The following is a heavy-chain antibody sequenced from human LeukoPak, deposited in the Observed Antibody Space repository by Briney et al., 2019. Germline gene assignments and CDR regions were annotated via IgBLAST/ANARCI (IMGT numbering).Heavy chain of an antibody. J-gene: IGHJ4*02. CDR1: GGSFSGYY. V-gene: IGHV4-34*01. CDR3: ARRKNNYGLGSSYPFDY. CDR2: INHSGST. D-gene: IGHD3-10*01. Sequence: SETLSLTCAVYGGSFSGYYWSWIRQPPGKGLEWIGEINHSGSTNYNPSLKSRVTISVDTSKNQFSLKLSSVTAADTAVYYCARRKNNYGLGSSYPFDYWGQETLVTVSS.